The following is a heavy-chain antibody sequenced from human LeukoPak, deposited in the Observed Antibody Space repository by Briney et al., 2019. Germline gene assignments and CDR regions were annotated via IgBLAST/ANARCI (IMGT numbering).Heavy chain of an antibody. CDR3: ARDPGYHYDSSSYGMDV. CDR2: IIPIFGTA. V-gene: IGHV1-69*01. J-gene: IGHJ6*02. D-gene: IGHD3-22*01. CDR1: GGTFSSYA. Sequence: ASVKVSCKASGGTFSSYAISWVRQAPGQGLEWMGGIIPIFGTANYPQKFQGRVTITADESTSTAYMELSSLRSEDTAVYYCARDPGYHYDSSSYGMDVWGQGTTVTVSS.